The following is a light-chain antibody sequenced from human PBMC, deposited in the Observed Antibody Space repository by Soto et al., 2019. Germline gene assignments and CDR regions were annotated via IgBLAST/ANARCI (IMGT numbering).Light chain of an antibody. CDR3: SSYTSSSTLGV. J-gene: IGLJ1*01. CDR2: DVS. CDR1: SSDVGGYNY. V-gene: IGLV2-14*01. Sequence: SVLTQPASGSGSPGQSITISCTGTSSDVGGYNYVSWYQQHPGKAPKLMIYDVSNRPSGVSNRFSGSKSGNTASLTISGLQAEDEADYYCSSYTSSSTLGVFGTGTRSPS.